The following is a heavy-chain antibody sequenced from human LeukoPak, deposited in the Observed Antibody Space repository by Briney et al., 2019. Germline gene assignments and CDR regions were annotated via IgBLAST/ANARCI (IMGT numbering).Heavy chain of an antibody. V-gene: IGHV4-59*01. CDR1: GGSISSYY. CDR2: IFYSGST. CDR3: ARGDGYNSWPNFDY. J-gene: IGHJ4*02. D-gene: IGHD5-24*01. Sequence: SETLSLTCTVSGGSISSYYWSWIRQPPGKGLEWIGYIFYSGSTNYNPSLKSRVTISVDTSKNQLSLKLRSVTAADTAVYYCARGDGYNSWPNFDYWGQGTLVTVSS.